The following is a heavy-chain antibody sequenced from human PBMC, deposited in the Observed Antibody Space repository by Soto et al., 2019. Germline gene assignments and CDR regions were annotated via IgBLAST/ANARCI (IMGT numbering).Heavy chain of an antibody. J-gene: IGHJ4*02. D-gene: IGHD3-10*01. CDR2: SNAGNGNT. CDR1: GYTFTSYA. Sequence: GASVKVSCKASGYTFTSYAMHWVRQAPGQRLELMGWSNAGNGNTKYSQEFQGRVTISIDLSKKQFSLRLSSVTAADTAVYYCARGAPRGIIHDFDSWGQGSLVTVYS. V-gene: IGHV1-3*01. CDR3: ARGAPRGIIHDFDS.